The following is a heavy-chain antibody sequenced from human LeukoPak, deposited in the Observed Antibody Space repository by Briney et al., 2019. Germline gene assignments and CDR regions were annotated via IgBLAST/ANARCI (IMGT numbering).Heavy chain of an antibody. J-gene: IGHJ3*02. V-gene: IGHV3-33*06. D-gene: IGHD3-22*01. CDR3: AKVVTWLLGAFDI. CDR1: GFTFSSYG. CDR2: IWYDGSNK. Sequence: GRSLRLSCAASGFTFSSYGMHWVRQAPGKGLEWVAVIWYDGSNKYYADSVKGRFTISRDNSKNTLYLQMNSLRAEDTAVYYCAKVVTWLLGAFDIWGQGTMVTVSS.